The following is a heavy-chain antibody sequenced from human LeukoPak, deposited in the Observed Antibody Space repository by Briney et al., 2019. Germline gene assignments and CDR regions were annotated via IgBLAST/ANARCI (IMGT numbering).Heavy chain of an antibody. D-gene: IGHD6-19*01. CDR1: GFSSYG. CDR3: AKGADVRDY. Sequence: GGSLRLSCAASGFSSYGMHWVRQAPGKGLEWVAVIWYDESNKYYADSVKGRFTISRDNSKNTLYLQMNSLRAEDTAVYNCAKGADVRDYWGQGTLVTVSS. J-gene: IGHJ4*02. CDR2: IWYDESNK. V-gene: IGHV3-33*06.